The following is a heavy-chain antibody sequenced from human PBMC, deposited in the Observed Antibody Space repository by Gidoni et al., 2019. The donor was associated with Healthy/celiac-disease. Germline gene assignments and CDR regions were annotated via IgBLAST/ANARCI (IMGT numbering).Heavy chain of an antibody. CDR2: IYYSGST. J-gene: IGHJ5*02. Sequence: QLQLQESGPGLVKPSETLSLTCTVSGGSISSSSYSWGWIRQPPGKGLAWIGSIYYSGSTDYNPSRKSRVNISVDTSKNQFSLKLSSVTAADTAVDYCARHSPVLRYFDWLLNNWFDPWGQGTLVTVSS. V-gene: IGHV4-39*01. D-gene: IGHD3-9*01. CDR1: GGSISSSSYS. CDR3: ARHSPVLRYFDWLLNNWFDP.